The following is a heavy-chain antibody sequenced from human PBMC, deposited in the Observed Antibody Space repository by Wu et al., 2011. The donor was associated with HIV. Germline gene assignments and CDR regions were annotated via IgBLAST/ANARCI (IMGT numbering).Heavy chain of an antibody. CDR3: ARVEYYDSSWXIDY. D-gene: IGHD3-22*01. Sequence: QVQLVQSGAEVKKPGASVKVSCKASGYTFTSYYFTWVRQAPGQGLEWMGWISAYNGKTYYAQKLQGRVTMTTDTSTSTAYMELRSLRSDDTAVYYXARVEYYDSSWXIDYWGQGTLVTVSS. J-gene: IGHJ4*02. CDR2: ISAYNGKT. V-gene: IGHV1-18*01. CDR1: GYTFTSYY.